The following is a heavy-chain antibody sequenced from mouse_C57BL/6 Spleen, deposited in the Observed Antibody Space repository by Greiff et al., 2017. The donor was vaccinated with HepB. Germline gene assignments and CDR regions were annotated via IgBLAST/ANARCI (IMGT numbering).Heavy chain of an antibody. V-gene: IGHV5-4*01. Sequence: EVHLVESGGGLVKPGGSLKLSCAASGFTFSSYAMSWVRQTPEKRLEWVATISDGGSYTYYPDNVKGRFTISRDIAKNNLYLQMRHLKSEDTAMYYCARVCGRGYVDVWVTGTTVTVSS. D-gene: IGHD1-1*02. CDR3: ARVCGRGYVDV. CDR2: ISDGGSYT. J-gene: IGHJ1*03. CDR1: GFTFSSYA.